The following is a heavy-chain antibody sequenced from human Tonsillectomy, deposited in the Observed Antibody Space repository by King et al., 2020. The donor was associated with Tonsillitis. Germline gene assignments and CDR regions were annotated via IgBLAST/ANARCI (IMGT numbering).Heavy chain of an antibody. V-gene: IGHV3-48*01. Sequence: EVQLVESGGGLVQPGGSLRLSCAASGFTFNSYSMNWVRQAPGKGLEWVSYISSSNSTLYYADSVKGRFTISRDNAKNSLYLQMNSLRAEDTAIYYCARLTSSDYDFWSGLLFDYWGQGTLVTVSS. CDR1: GFTFNSYS. J-gene: IGHJ4*02. CDR2: ISSSNSTL. CDR3: ARLTSSDYDFWSGLLFDY. D-gene: IGHD3-3*01.